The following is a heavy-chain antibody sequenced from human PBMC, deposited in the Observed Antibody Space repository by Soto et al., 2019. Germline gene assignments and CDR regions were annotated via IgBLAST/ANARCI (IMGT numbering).Heavy chain of an antibody. D-gene: IGHD2-2*01. CDR1: GGTFSSYA. J-gene: IGHJ4*02. V-gene: IGHV1-69*06. CDR2: IIPIFGTA. CDR3: ARGYCSSTSCPNIDY. Sequence: SVKVSCKASGGTFSSYAISWVRQAPGQGLEWMGGIIPIFGTANYAQKFQGRVTITADKSTSTAYMELSSLRSEDTAVYYCARGYCSSTSCPNIDYWGQGTLVTVSS.